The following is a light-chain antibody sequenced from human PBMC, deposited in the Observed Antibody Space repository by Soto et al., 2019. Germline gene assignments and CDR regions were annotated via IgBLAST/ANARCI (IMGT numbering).Light chain of an antibody. CDR1: QSVRGD. CDR3: QQYHNRPRT. J-gene: IGKJ2*01. V-gene: IGKV3-15*01. Sequence: EIVMTQSPATLSVSPGERATLSCRASQSVRGDLAWYQHKPGQAPRLLIYGASTRATGVPARFSGSGSGTQFTLIISSLQSEDFAIYYRQQYHNRPRTFGQGTKLEIK. CDR2: GAS.